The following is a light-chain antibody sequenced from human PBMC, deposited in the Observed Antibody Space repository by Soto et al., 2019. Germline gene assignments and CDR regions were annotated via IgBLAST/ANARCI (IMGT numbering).Light chain of an antibody. V-gene: IGKV3-20*01. CDR1: QTINSRS. CDR2: GSS. CDR3: QQYGSSPLT. J-gene: IGKJ4*01. Sequence: EIVLTQSPGTLSLSPGQTATLSCRASQTINSRSIAWYQQGPGQAPRLLIYGSSSRATGIPDRFSGSGSGTDFTLTITRLEPDDSAVYDCQQYGSSPLTFGGGTKVEIK.